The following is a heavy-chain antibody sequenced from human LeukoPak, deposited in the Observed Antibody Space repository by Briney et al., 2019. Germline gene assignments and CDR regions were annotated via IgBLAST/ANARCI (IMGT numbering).Heavy chain of an antibody. D-gene: IGHD6-13*01. CDR1: G. CDR3: AREPPVAAAGTAPRNDY. CDR2: ISAYNGNT. V-gene: IGHV1-18*01. J-gene: IGHJ4*02. Sequence: GXXXXXQAPGQGXXWMGWISAYNGNTNYAQKLQGRVTMTTDTSTSTAYMELRSLRSDDTAVYYCAREPPVAAAGTAPRNDYWGQGTLVTVSS.